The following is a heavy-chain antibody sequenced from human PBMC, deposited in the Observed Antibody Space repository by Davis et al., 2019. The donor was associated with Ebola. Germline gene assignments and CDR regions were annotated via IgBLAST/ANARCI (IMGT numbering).Heavy chain of an antibody. V-gene: IGHV3-73*01. CDR2: IRSKANSYAT. CDR3: TRRLDIVVVVAAKHYHYGMDV. J-gene: IGHJ6*02. CDR1: GFTFSGSA. D-gene: IGHD2-15*01. Sequence: GESLKISCAASGFTFSGSAMHWVRQASGKGLEWVGRIRSKANSYATAYAASVKGRFTISRDDSKNTAYLQMNSLKTEDTAVYYCTRRLDIVVVVAAKHYHYGMDVWGQGTTVTVSS.